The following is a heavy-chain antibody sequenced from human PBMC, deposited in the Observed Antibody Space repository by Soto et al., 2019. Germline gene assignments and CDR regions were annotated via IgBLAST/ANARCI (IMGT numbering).Heavy chain of an antibody. J-gene: IGHJ4*02. CDR1: GFRYRNCA. V-gene: IGHV3-23*01. CDR3: SKESCGVRCARDX. CDR2: ISYGGGST. Sequence: EWSLRLSCAASGFRYRNCAMSWVRQAPGKWLECVSSISYGGGSTNYGDSVRGGFTIARDRSKNTLYLHMISRRAEHTAVYYCSKESCGVRCARDXWGQGARVTVSX. D-gene: IGHD2-15*01.